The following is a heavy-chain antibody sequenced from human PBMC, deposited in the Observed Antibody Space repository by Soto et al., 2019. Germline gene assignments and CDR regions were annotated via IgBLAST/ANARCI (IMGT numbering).Heavy chain of an antibody. Sequence: ASVKVSCKASGYTFTGYYIHWVRQAPGQGLEWMGWIIPDSGATNYTQKFQGRVTMTSETSTNTAFLELSRLRSDDTAVYFCARGDRISIFGVINSLDPCGQGTLVTVSS. CDR3: ARGDRISIFGVINSLDP. J-gene: IGHJ5*02. CDR2: IIPDSGAT. D-gene: IGHD3-3*01. CDR1: GYTFTGYY. V-gene: IGHV1-2*02.